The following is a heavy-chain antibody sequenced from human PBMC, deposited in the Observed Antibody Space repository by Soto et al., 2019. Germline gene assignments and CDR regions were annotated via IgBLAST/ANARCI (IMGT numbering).Heavy chain of an antibody. V-gene: IGHV3-30-3*01. CDR2: ISYDGSNK. CDR1: GFTFSSYA. J-gene: IGHJ4*02. CDR3: ARTYAGREDY. D-gene: IGHD3-10*01. Sequence: QVQLVESGGCVVQPGRSLRLSCAASGFTFSSYAMHWVRQAPGKGLEWVAVISYDGSNKYYADSVKGRFTISRDNSEYTLDLQMNSLRAEDTAVYCCARTYAGREDYWGQGTLVTVSS.